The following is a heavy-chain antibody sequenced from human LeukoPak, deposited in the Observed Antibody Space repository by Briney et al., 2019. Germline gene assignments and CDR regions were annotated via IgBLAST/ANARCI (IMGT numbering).Heavy chain of an antibody. Sequence: RGESLKISCKGSGYRFTNYWIAWVRQMPGKGLEWMGTIYTGDSDTRYSPSFQGQVTISADKSISTAYLQWSSLKASDTAMYYCAGSRSGWSFDYWGQGTLVTVSS. CDR3: AGSRSGWSFDY. V-gene: IGHV5-51*01. CDR1: GYRFTNYW. D-gene: IGHD6-19*01. J-gene: IGHJ4*02. CDR2: IYTGDSDT.